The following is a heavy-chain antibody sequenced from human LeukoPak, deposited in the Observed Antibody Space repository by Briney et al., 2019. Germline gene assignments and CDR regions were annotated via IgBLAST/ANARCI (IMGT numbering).Heavy chain of an antibody. J-gene: IGHJ3*02. V-gene: IGHV4-59*12. D-gene: IGHD3-10*01. Sequence: PSETLSLTCSVSGGSISTYYWSWIRQPPGKGLEWIGNIFYSGSTYYSPSLRSRVTISLDTSRNQFSLKLNSVTAADTAVYYCAKSNGYGLVDIWGQGTMVTVSS. CDR1: GGSISTYY. CDR3: AKSNGYGLVDI. CDR2: IFYSGST.